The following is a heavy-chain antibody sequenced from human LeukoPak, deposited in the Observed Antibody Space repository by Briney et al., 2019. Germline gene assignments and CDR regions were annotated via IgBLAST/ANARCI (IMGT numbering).Heavy chain of an antibody. CDR1: GYTFISYY. D-gene: IGHD2-15*01. J-gene: IGHJ5*02. CDR3: ARECSGGSCYH. CDR2: INPSGGST. Sequence: ASVKVSCKASGYTFISYYMRWVRQAPGQGLEWMGIINPSGGSTSYAQKFQGRVTMTRDTSTSTVYMELSSLRSEDTAVYYCARECSGGSCYHWGQGTLVTVSS. V-gene: IGHV1-46*01.